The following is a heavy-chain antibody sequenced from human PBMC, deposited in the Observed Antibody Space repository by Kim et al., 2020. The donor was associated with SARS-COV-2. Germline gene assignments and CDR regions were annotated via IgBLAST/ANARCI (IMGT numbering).Heavy chain of an antibody. D-gene: IGHD3-10*01. Sequence: ADPGTGRFTISRDNAKNSLYLQMNSLSTEDTAFYYCAKGSGSYLYYYMDVWGKGTTVTVSS. J-gene: IGHJ6*03. V-gene: IGHV3-9*01. CDR3: AKGSGSYLYYYMDV.